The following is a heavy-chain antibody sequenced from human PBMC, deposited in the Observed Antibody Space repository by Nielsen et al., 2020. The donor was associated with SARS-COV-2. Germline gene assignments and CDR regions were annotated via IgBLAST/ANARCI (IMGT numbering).Heavy chain of an antibody. CDR2: IGGGGGRT. J-gene: IGHJ5*02. CDR3: VRSALYSSSSRWFDP. Sequence: GGSLRLSCGASGFTFSSYAMSWVRQAPGKGLEWVSGIGGGGGRTNYADSVKGRFSISRDNSKNTLHLQMNSLRAEDTAIYYCVRSALYSSSSRWFDPWGQGTLVTVSS. CDR1: GFTFSSYA. D-gene: IGHD6-6*01. V-gene: IGHV3-23*01.